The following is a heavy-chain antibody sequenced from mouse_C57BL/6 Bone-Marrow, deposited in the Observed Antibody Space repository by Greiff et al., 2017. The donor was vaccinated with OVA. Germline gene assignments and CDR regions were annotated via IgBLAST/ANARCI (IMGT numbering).Heavy chain of an antibody. CDR3: ASAVFAY. CDR2: IDPSDSYT. Sequence: VQLQQPGAELVKPGASVKLSCKASGYTFTSYWMQWVKQRPGQGLEWIGEIDPSDSYTNYNQKFKGKATLTVDTSSSTAYMQLNSLPSDDSAVYYCASAVFAYWGQGTLVTVSA. CDR1: GYTFTSYW. J-gene: IGHJ3*01. V-gene: IGHV1-50*01.